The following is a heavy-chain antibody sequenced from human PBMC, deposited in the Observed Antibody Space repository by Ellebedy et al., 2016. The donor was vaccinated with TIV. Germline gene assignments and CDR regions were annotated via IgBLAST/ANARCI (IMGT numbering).Heavy chain of an antibody. CDR2: IYPGDSDT. CDR3: ARAINGGPTRGYYYGMDV. D-gene: IGHD4-23*01. Sequence: GESLKISXKGSGYSFTSYCIGWVRQMSAKGLEWMGIIYPGDSDTRYSPSFQGQVTISADKSISTAYLQWSSLKASDTAMYYCARAINGGPTRGYYYGMDVWGQGTTVTVSS. V-gene: IGHV5-51*01. J-gene: IGHJ6*02. CDR1: GYSFTSYC.